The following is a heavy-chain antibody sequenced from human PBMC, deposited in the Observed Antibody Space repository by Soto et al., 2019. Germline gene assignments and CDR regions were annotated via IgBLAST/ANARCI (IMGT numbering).Heavy chain of an antibody. J-gene: IGHJ4*02. D-gene: IGHD5-12*01. V-gene: IGHV3-74*01. CDR2: VSRDGSRT. CDR3: ARESSGYSSYFDY. CDR1: GVTFSNYW. Sequence: PGGSLRLSCAGSGVTFSNYWIHWVRQAPGQGLAWVSRVSRDGSRTTYAASVKGRFTISRDFAKNTVYLQMNSLTAEDTAVYYCARESSGYSSYFDYWGLGTLVTVSS.